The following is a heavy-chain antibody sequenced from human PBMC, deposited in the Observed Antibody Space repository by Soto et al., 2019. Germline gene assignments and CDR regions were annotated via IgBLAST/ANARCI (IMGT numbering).Heavy chain of an antibody. V-gene: IGHV3-11*01. J-gene: IGHJ5*02. Sequence: LSLTCAASGFTFSDYYMSWIRQAPGKGLEWVSYISSSGSTIYYADSVKGRFTISRDNAKNSLYLQMNSLRAEDTAVYYCASTLVVVPAAMGGNWFDPWGQGTLVTVSS. CDR1: GFTFSDYY. D-gene: IGHD2-2*01. CDR3: ASTLVVVPAAMGGNWFDP. CDR2: ISSSGSTI.